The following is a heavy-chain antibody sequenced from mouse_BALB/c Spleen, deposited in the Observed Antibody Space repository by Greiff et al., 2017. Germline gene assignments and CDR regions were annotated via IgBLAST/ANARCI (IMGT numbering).Heavy chain of an antibody. CDR2: ISSGSSTI. Sequence: EVHLVESGGGLVQPGGSRKLSCAASGFTFSSFGMHWVRQAPEKGLEWVAYISSGSSTIYYADTVKGRFTISRDNPKNTLFLQMTSLRSEDTAMYYCARFYGYDGYYYAMDYWGQGTSVTVSS. J-gene: IGHJ4*01. D-gene: IGHD2-2*01. V-gene: IGHV5-17*02. CDR1: GFTFSSFG. CDR3: ARFYGYDGYYYAMDY.